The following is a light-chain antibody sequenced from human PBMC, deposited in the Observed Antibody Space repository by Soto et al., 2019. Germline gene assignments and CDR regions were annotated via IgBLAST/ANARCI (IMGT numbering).Light chain of an antibody. Sequence: DIPMTQSPSSLSASVGDRVTITCRASQSISSYLSWYQQKPGKAPKLLIYGASSLQHGVPSRFTGSGSGTDFTLTISSLQPEDFATYFCHQSYSNPRTFGQGTKVEI. CDR1: QSISSY. CDR3: HQSYSNPRT. J-gene: IGKJ1*01. V-gene: IGKV1-39*01. CDR2: GAS.